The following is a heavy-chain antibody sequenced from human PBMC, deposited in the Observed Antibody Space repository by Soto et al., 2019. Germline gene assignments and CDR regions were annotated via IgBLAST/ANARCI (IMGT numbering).Heavy chain of an antibody. D-gene: IGHD3-16*02. CDR3: ARERYVWGRYRSVDY. CDR2: IYYTGSA. Sequence: SETLSLTCTVSGGSISSGSYYWNWMRQRPGKGLEWIGYIYYTGSADYNPSLESRVTISVDTFKNEFSLKVTSVTAADTAVYYCARERYVWGRYRSVDYWGQGTLVSVSS. J-gene: IGHJ4*02. CDR1: GGSISSGSYY. V-gene: IGHV4-31*03.